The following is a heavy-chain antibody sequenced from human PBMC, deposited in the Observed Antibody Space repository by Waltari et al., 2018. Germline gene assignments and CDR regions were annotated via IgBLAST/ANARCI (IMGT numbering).Heavy chain of an antibody. Sequence: EVHLVEAGGGLVQPGGSLSLSCAVAGFTFSDYWRHGVRPAPGRGLVWVSSINNDGRSTSYADSMKGRFTVSRDNAKNTLYLQMNSLTVDDTAVYYCAKDQWFGAWGQGTLVTVSS. CDR2: INNDGRST. CDR1: GFTFSDYW. V-gene: IGHV3-74*01. CDR3: AKDQWFGA. J-gene: IGHJ5*02.